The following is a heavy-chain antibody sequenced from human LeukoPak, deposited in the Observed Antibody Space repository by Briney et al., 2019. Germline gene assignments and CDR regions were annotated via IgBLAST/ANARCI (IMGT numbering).Heavy chain of an antibody. CDR1: GFTFSSYA. CDR3: ARNDSSGQDY. J-gene: IGHJ4*02. Sequence: GSLRLSCAASGFTFSSYAMSWIRQPPGKGLEWIGEINHSGSTNYNPSLKSRVTISVDTSKNQFSLKLSSVTAADTAVYYCARNDSSGQDYWGQGTLVTVSS. D-gene: IGHD3-22*01. CDR2: INHSGST. V-gene: IGHV4-34*01.